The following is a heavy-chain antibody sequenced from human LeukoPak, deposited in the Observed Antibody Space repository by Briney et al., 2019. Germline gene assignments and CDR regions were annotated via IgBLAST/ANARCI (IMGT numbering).Heavy chain of an antibody. CDR2: INPKSGDA. J-gene: IGHJ4*02. D-gene: IGHD3-16*01. CDR1: GYTFTSYA. V-gene: IGHV1-2*02. CDR3: ARGEYSNGYPYRLDS. Sequence: ASVKVSCKASGYTFTSYAMNWVRQAPGQGPEWMGWINPKSGDAKYGQAFQGRVTMTRDTSISTAYMELNRLRFDDTAMYYCARGEYSNGYPYRLDSWGQGTLVTVSS.